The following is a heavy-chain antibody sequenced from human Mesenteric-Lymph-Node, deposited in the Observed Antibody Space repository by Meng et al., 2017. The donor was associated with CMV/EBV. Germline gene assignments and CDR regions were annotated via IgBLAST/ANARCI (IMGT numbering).Heavy chain of an antibody. Sequence: SETLSLTCIVSGGSISSNSYYWGWIRQSPGKGLEWIGNIYYSGSTNYNPSLKRRVTISVDTSKNQFSLKLSSVTAADTAVYYCARWRRGVIIGDNWFDPWGQGTLVTVSS. D-gene: IGHD3-10*01. J-gene: IGHJ5*02. CDR3: ARWRRGVIIGDNWFDP. CDR2: IYYSGST. V-gene: IGHV4-39*07. CDR1: GGSISSNSYY.